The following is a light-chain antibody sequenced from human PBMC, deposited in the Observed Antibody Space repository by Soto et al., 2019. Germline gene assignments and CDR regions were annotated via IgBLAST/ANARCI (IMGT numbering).Light chain of an antibody. CDR1: QSVSSL. CDR2: DAS. V-gene: IGKV3-11*01. CDR3: QQRSNWPLT. J-gene: IGKJ4*01. Sequence: EIVLTQSPATLSLSPGERATLSCRASQSVSSLLAWYQQKSGQPPRLLVSDASKRATGVPARFSGSRSGTDFTLIISSLEPEDFAIYYCQQRSNWPLTFGAGTKVEIK.